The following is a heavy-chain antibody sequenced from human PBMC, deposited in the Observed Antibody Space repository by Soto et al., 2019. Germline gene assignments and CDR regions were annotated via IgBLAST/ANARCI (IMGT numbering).Heavy chain of an antibody. Sequence: QVQLVQSGAEVKKPGASVKVSCKASGYTFTSYDIPWVRQATGQGLEWMGWMNPYSGNTGYEQRFQGRVTMTRDTSTNAAYMGLSSLRSEDTAVYYCARVFTVRRGSGSDYWGQGTLVTVSS. CDR3: ARVFTVRRGSGSDY. CDR1: GYTFTSYD. V-gene: IGHV1-8*01. D-gene: IGHD1-26*01. J-gene: IGHJ4*02. CDR2: MNPYSGNT.